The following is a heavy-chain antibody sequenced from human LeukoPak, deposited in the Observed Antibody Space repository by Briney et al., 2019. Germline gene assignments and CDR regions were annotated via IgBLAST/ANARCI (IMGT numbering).Heavy chain of an antibody. CDR1: GGSITSVNL. J-gene: IGHJ4*02. CDR3: AGLVGRYSNGMYYYFDY. V-gene: IGHV4-4*02. CDR2: MYLSGTT. D-gene: IGHD1-26*01. Sequence: SETLSLTCAVSGGSITSVNLWAWVRQPPGKGLEWVGEMYLSGTTTCNPSLGGRATISLDRSKNQVSLRLNSVTAADTALYYCAGLVGRYSNGMYYYFDYWGQGILVTVSS.